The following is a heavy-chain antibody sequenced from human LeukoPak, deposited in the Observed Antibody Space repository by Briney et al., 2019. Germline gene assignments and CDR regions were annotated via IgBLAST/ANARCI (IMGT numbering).Heavy chain of an antibody. D-gene: IGHD2-15*01. V-gene: IGHV1-69*13. Sequence: ASVKVSCKASGGTFSSYAISWVRQAPGQGLEWMGGIIPIFGTANYAQKFQGRVTITADESTSTAYMELSSLRSEDTAVYYCAREAGCSGGSCYYNPFGYWGQGTLVTVSS. J-gene: IGHJ4*02. CDR3: AREAGCSGGSCYYNPFGY. CDR2: IIPIFGTA. CDR1: GGTFSSYA.